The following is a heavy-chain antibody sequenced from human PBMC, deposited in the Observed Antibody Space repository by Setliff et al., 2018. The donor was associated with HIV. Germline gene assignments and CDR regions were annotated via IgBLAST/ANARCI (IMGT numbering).Heavy chain of an antibody. CDR3: ARNFGLLPSGKYYYYYGMDI. J-gene: IGHJ6*02. CDR2: VNPNSGDA. D-gene: IGHD3-10*01. V-gene: IGHV1-2*02. CDR1: GYTFTGHY. Sequence: ASVKVSCKASGYTFTGHYLHWVRQAPGQGLAWLGWVNPNSGDAIYAQNFQGRVTMTRDTSINAAYMELRGLRSDDTAVYYCARNFGLLPSGKYYYYYGMDIWGQGTTVTVSS.